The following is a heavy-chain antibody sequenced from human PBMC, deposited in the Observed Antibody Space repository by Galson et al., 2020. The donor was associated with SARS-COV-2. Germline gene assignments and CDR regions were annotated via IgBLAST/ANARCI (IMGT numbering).Heavy chain of an antibody. CDR3: AKEAGSGWATDYFQH. D-gene: IGHD6-25*01. CDR2: T. Sequence: TYYPESVKGRFTISRDNSKDMLFLEINSLRFEDTALYYCAKEAGSGWATDYFQHWGQGTLVSVSS. J-gene: IGHJ1*01. V-gene: IGHV3-23*01.